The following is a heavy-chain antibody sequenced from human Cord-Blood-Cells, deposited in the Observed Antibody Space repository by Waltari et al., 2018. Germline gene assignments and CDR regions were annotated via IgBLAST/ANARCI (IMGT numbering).Heavy chain of an antibody. J-gene: IGHJ3*02. CDR1: GDSVSSNSAA. D-gene: IGHD2-2*01. CDR2: TYYRSKWYN. CDR3: ARAGYCSSTSCYAFDI. Sequence: VQLQQSGPGLVQPSLTLSLPCAISGDSVSSNSAAWTWIRQSPSRGLEWLGMTYYRSKWYNEYAVSVKSRITINPDTSKNQFSLQLNSVTPEDTAVYYCARAGYCSSTSCYAFDIWGQGTMVTVSS. V-gene: IGHV6-1*01.